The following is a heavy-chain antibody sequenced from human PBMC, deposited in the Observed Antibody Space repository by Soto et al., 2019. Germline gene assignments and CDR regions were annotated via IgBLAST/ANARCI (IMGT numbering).Heavy chain of an antibody. CDR3: ARQWELSSYYYGMDV. CDR2: MNPNSGNT. J-gene: IGHJ6*02. Sequence: ASVKVSCKASGYTFTSYDLNWVRQATGQGLEWMGWMNPNSGNTGYAQKFQGRVTMTRDTSISTAYMELSSLRSEDTAVYYCARQWELSSYYYGMDVGGQGTTVTVTS. D-gene: IGHD1-26*01. CDR1: GYTFTSYD. V-gene: IGHV1-8*01.